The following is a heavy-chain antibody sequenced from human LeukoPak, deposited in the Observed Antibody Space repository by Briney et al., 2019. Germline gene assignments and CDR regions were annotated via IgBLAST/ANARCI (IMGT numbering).Heavy chain of an antibody. CDR3: ARDSDSYGYYYMDV. J-gene: IGHJ6*03. CDR1: GGYISSYY. CDR2: IYYSGST. D-gene: IGHD5-18*01. Sequence: PSETLSLTCTVSGGYISSYYWSWIRQPPGKGLEWIGYIYYSGSTNYNPSLKSRVTISVDTSKNQFSLRLSSVTAADTAVYFCARDSDSYGYYYMDVWGKGTTVTVSS. V-gene: IGHV4-59*01.